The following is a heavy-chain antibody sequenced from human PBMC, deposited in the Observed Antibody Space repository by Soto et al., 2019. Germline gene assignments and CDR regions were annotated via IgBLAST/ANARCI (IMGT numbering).Heavy chain of an antibody. CDR3: AKDLGTDDFWSAYYTYYYMDV. V-gene: IGHV3-23*01. CDR2: ISGSGDNT. D-gene: IGHD3-3*01. Sequence: EVQLLESGGGLVQPGGSLRLSCAASGFTFSSYALNWVRQAPGKGLEWVSVISGSGDNTYYADSVKGRFTISRDNSKNTLYLQLNSLRAEDTAVYYCAKDLGTDDFWSAYYTYYYMDVWGNGPTVTVSS. CDR1: GFTFSSYA. J-gene: IGHJ6*03.